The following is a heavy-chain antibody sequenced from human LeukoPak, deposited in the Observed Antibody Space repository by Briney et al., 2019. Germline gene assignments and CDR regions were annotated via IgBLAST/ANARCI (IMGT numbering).Heavy chain of an antibody. CDR3: ARLSQAAGLDY. CDR1: GFTFSSYS. D-gene: IGHD6-13*01. J-gene: IGHJ4*02. Sequence: GGSLRLSCAASGFTFSSYSMNRVRQAPGKGLEWVAVISYDGSNKYYADSVKGRFTISRDNSKNTLYLQMNSLRAEDTAVYYCARLSQAAGLDYWGQGTLVTVSS. CDR2: ISYDGSNK. V-gene: IGHV3-30*03.